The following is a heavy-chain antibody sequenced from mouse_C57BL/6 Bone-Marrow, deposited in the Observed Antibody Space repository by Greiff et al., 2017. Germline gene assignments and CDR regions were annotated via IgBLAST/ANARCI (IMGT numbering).Heavy chain of an antibody. CDR2: ISYDGSN. Sequence: EVKLQESGPGLVKPSQSLSLTCSVTGYSITSGYYWNWIRQFPGNKLEWMGYISYDGSNNYNPSLKNRISITRDTSKNQFFLNLNSVTTKDTATYYCARGTTRDYFDYGGQGTTLTVSS. CDR1: GYSITSGYY. D-gene: IGHD1-1*01. J-gene: IGHJ2*01. V-gene: IGHV3-6*01. CDR3: ARGTTRDYFDY.